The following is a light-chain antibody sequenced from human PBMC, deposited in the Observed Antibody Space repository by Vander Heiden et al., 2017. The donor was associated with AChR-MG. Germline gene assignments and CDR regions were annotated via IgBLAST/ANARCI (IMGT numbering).Light chain of an antibody. CDR2: WAS. V-gene: IGKV4-1*01. CDR3: QQDYSTPHT. J-gene: IGKJ4*01. CDR1: QSVLYSSNNKNY. Sequence: DIVMTQSPASLAVSLGERATINCKSSQSVLYSSNNKNYLAWYQQKQGQPPKLLIYWASTRESGVPDRFSGSGSGTDFTLTISSLRAEDVAVYYCQQDYSTPHTFGGGTKVEIK.